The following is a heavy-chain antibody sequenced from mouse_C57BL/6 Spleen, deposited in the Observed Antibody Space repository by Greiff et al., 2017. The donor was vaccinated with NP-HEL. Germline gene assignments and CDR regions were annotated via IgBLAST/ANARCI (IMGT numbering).Heavy chain of an antibody. Sequence: QVQLQQSGAELVRPGASVTLSCKASGSTFPDYKMHWVKRKPVHGLEWIGAIDPETGGTAYNQKFKGKAILTADKSSSTAYMELRSLTSEDSAVYYCTRRVSAYYFDYWGQGTTLTVSS. CDR3: TRRVSAYYFDY. CDR1: GSTFPDYK. J-gene: IGHJ2*01. CDR2: IDPETGGT. V-gene: IGHV1-15*01.